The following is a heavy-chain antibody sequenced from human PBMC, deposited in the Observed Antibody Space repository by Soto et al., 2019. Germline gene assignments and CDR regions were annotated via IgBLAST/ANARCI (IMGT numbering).Heavy chain of an antibody. CDR3: ARAYGDYEDYFDY. V-gene: IGHV3-23*01. D-gene: IGHD4-17*01. J-gene: IGHJ4*02. Sequence: PGGSLRLSCAASGFTFSSYAMSWVRQAPGKGLEWVSAISGSGGSTYYADSVKGRFTISRDNSKNTLYLQMNSLRAEDTAVYYCARAYGDYEDYFDYWGQGTLVTSPQ. CDR2: ISGSGGST. CDR1: GFTFSSYA.